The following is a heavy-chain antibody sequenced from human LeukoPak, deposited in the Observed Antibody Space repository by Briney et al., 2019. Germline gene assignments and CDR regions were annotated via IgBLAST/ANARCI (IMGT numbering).Heavy chain of an antibody. CDR3: AKAGTGTNMLFDY. CDR1: GFTFSSYA. CDR2: LSSSGGDT. V-gene: IGHV3-23*01. D-gene: IGHD1-1*01. Sequence: GGSLRLSCAASGFTFSSYAMSWVRQAPGKGLKWVSALSSSGGDTFYADSVKGRFTISRDTSKNTLYLQMNSLRAEDTAIYYCAKAGTGTNMLFDYWGQGTLVTVSS. J-gene: IGHJ4*02.